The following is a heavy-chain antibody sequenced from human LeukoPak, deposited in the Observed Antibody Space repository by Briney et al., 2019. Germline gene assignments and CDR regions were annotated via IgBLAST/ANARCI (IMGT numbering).Heavy chain of an antibody. CDR3: ATDRVAAAGTAGEMVY. CDR1: GYTLTELS. V-gene: IGHV1-24*01. D-gene: IGHD6-13*01. Sequence: ASVKVSCKVSGYTLTELSMHWVRQAPGKGLEWMGGFDPEDGETIYAQKFQGRVTMTEDTSTDTAYMELSSLRSEDTAVYYCATDRVAAAGTAGEMVYWGQGTLVTVSS. CDR2: FDPEDGET. J-gene: IGHJ4*02.